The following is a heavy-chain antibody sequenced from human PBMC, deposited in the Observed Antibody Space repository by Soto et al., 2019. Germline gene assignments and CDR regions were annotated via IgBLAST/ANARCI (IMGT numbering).Heavy chain of an antibody. CDR1: GPSLSTSGVG. Sequence: QITLKESGPTLVKPTQTLTLTCTLSGPSLSTSGVGVGWIRQPPGKAPEGLALIYWNDEKHYNPSLWSRLTITKDTSKNQVVLTMTNMDPVDTATYYCAPDCSGYRRSPYWFDPWGQGTLVTVSS. CDR2: IYWNDEK. CDR3: APDCSGYRRSPYWFDP. J-gene: IGHJ5*02. V-gene: IGHV2-5*01. D-gene: IGHD5-12*01.